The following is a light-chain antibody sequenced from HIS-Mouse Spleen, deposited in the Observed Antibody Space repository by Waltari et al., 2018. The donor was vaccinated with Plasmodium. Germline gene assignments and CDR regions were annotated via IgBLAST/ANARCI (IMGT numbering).Light chain of an antibody. CDR2: YVS. V-gene: IGLV2-11*01. Sequence: QSALTQPRSVSGSPGQSVTISCTGTSSDVGGYNYVSWYQQHPVKAPKLMIYYVSKRPSGVPDRFSGSKSGNTASLTIAGLQAEDEADYCCCSYAGSYTLVFGGGTKLTVL. J-gene: IGLJ2*01. CDR3: CSYAGSYTLV. CDR1: SSDVGGYNY.